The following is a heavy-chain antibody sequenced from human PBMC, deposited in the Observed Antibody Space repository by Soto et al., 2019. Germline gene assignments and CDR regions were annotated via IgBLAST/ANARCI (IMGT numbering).Heavy chain of an antibody. V-gene: IGHV4-59*01. CDR2: IYYSGST. J-gene: IGHJ4*02. D-gene: IGHD1-1*01. CDR3: ARQEDVAGTVDYSYGY. CDR1: GGSSSSYY. Sequence: SETLSLTCTVSGGSSSSYYWSWIRQPPGKGLEWIGYIYYSGSTNYNSSLKSRVTISVDTSKNQLSLKLSSVTAADTAVYYCARQEDVAGTVDYSYGYWGQGTLVTSPQ.